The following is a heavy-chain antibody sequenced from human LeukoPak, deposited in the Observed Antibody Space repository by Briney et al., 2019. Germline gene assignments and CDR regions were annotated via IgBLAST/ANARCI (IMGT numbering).Heavy chain of an antibody. J-gene: IGHJ4*02. CDR2: IYQSGGT. Sequence: SETLSLTCAVYGGSFSGYYWSWVRQPPGKGLEWIGDIYQSGGTNYNPSLKSRVTISVDQSKNQFSLSLISVTAADTAVYYCARGEEYGSGTVHFDYWGQGTLVTVSS. CDR3: ARGEEYGSGTVHFDY. D-gene: IGHD3-10*01. CDR1: GGSFSGYY. V-gene: IGHV4-34*01.